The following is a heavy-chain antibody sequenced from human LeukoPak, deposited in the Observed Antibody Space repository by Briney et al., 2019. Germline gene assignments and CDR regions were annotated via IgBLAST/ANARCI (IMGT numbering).Heavy chain of an antibody. J-gene: IGHJ3*02. CDR1: GGSIRKHY. D-gene: IGHD1-26*01. Sequence: PSETLSLTRTVSGGSIRKHYRNWMRQPPGKGLEGMGYIYYTESTSYNPPLKSRVTISVDTSRSQFSLKLTAVTAADTAVYYCARGRIPEANTGAFDIWGQGTMVTVSS. CDR2: IYYTEST. CDR3: ARGRIPEANTGAFDI. V-gene: IGHV4-59*11.